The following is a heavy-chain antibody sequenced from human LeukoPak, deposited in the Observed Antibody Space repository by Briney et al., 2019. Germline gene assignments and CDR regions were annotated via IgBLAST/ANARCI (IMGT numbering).Heavy chain of an antibody. CDR1: GFTFSSYA. V-gene: IGHV3-23*01. D-gene: IGHD2-15*01. CDR3: ANSVVGYCSGGSCSLGY. J-gene: IGHJ4*02. CDR2: ISGCGGST. Sequence: GGSLRLSCAASGFTFSSYAMSWVRQAPGKGLEWVSAISGCGGSTYYADSVKGRFTISRDNSKNTLYLQMNSLRAEDTAVYYCANSVVGYCSGGSCSLGYWGQGTLVTVSS.